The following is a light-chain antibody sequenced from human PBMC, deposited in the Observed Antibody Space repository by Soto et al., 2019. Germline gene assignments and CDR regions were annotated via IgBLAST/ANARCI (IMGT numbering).Light chain of an antibody. Sequence: DIQMTQSPSSLSASVGDRGTINCRASQSISSYVNWYQQKPGKAPKLLIYAASSLQSGVPSRFSGSGSGTDFTLTSSSLQPEDFATYYCQQSYSTPRTFGQGTKVDIK. CDR1: QSISSY. V-gene: IGKV1-39*01. CDR2: AAS. J-gene: IGKJ1*01. CDR3: QQSYSTPRT.